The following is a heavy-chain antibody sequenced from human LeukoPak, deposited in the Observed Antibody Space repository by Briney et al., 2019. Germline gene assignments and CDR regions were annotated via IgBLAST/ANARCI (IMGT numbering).Heavy chain of an antibody. V-gene: IGHV3-74*01. CDR2: IKSDGSST. CDR3: ARSYTMDV. D-gene: IGHD4-11*01. Sequence: PGGSLRLSCVASGFTFSTYWMHWVRQAPGKGLVWVSRIKSDGSSTSYADSVKGRFTISRDNAKNTVYLQTNSLRAEDTAVYYCARSYTMDVWGQGTTVTVSS. CDR1: GFTFSTYW. J-gene: IGHJ6*02.